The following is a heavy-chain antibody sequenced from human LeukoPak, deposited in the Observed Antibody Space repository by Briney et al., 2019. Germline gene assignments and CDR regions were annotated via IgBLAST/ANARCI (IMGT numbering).Heavy chain of an antibody. V-gene: IGHV3-23*01. CDR1: GFTFSSYS. CDR3: AKDTYYDFWSGYSAVFDY. Sequence: PGGPLRLSCAASGFTFSSYSMNWVRQAPGKGLEWVSAISGSGGSTYYADSVKGRFTISRDNSKNTLYLQMNSLRAEDTAVYYCAKDTYYDFWSGYSAVFDYWGQGTLVTVSS. J-gene: IGHJ4*02. D-gene: IGHD3-3*01. CDR2: ISGSGGST.